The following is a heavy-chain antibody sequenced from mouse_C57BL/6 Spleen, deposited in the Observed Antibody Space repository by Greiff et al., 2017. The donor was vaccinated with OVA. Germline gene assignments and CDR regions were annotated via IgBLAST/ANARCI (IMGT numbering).Heavy chain of an antibody. V-gene: IGHV1-66*01. J-gene: IGHJ4*01. CDR1: GYSFTSYY. D-gene: IGHD1-1*01. Sequence: QVQLKQSGPELVKPGASVKISCKASGYSFTSYYIHWVKQRPGQGLEWIGWIYPGSGNTKYNEKFKGKATLTADTSSSTAYMQLSSLTSEDSAVYYCAREYYGSSQYYYAMDYWGQGTSVTVSS. CDR2: IYPGSGNT. CDR3: AREYYGSSQYYYAMDY.